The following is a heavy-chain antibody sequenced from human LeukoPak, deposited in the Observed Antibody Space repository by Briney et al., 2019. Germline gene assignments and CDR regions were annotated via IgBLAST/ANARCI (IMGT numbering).Heavy chain of an antibody. J-gene: IGHJ4*02. CDR2: IKQDGSEK. D-gene: IGHD3-10*01. V-gene: IGHV3-7*01. CDR3: ARADSGSYYRRPPHSSRYFDY. Sequence: PGGSLRLSCAAPGFTFSSYWMSWVRQAPGKGLEWVANIKQDGSEKYYVDSVKGRFTISRDNAKNSLYLQMNSLRAEDTAVYYCARADSGSYYRRPPHSSRYFDYWGQGTLVTVSS. CDR1: GFTFSSYW.